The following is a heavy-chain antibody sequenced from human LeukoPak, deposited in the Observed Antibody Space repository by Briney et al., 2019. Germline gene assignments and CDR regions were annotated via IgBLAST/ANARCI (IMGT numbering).Heavy chain of an antibody. Sequence: PSETLSLTCTLSGDSIRSGGYYWSWIRQHPGKGLEWIGFIYYSGSTYYNPSLKSRLTILLDTSKNQFSLKLRSVTAADTAVYYCASARSGFIDYYYCYMDDWGKGTTVTVSS. D-gene: IGHD3-16*02. V-gene: IGHV4-31*03. CDR2: IYYSGST. CDR1: GDSIRSGGYY. CDR3: ASARSGFIDYYYCYMDD. J-gene: IGHJ6*03.